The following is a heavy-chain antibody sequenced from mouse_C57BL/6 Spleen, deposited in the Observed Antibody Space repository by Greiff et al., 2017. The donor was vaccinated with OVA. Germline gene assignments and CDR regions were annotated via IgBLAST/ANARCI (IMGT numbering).Heavy chain of an antibody. CDR2: IDPNSGGT. D-gene: IGHD1-1*01. V-gene: IGHV1-72*01. J-gene: IGHJ3*01. CDR1: GYTFTSYW. Sequence: QVQLQQPGAELVKPGASVKLSCKASGYTFTSYWMHWVKQRPGRGLEWIGRIDPNSGGTKYNEKFKSKATLTVDKPSSTAYMQLSSLTSEDSAVYYCARGSYYYGSSPGLFAYWGQGTLVTVSA. CDR3: ARGSYYYGSSPGLFAY.